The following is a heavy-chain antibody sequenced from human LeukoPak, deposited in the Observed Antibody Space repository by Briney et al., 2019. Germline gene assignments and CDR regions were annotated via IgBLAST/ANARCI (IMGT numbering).Heavy chain of an antibody. Sequence: PSETLSLTCAVYGGSFSGYYWSWIRQPPGKGLEWIGEINHSGGTNYNPSLKSRVTISVDTSKNQFSLKLSSVTAADTAVYYCARDLYCHDWSQGTLVTVSS. D-gene: IGHD3-16*01. CDR1: GGSFSGYY. CDR2: INHSGGT. V-gene: IGHV4-34*01. CDR3: ARDLYCHD. J-gene: IGHJ4*02.